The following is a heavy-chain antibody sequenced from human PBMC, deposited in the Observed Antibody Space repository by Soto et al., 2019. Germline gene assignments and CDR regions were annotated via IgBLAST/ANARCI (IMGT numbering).Heavy chain of an antibody. CDR3: ARDRFSASGWHFYYYYYGMDV. J-gene: IGHJ6*02. Sequence: EAQLVESGGGLVQPGGSLRLSCAASGFTFSSYWMSWVRQAPGKGLEWVANIKQDGSEKYYVDSVKGRFTISRDNAKNSLYLQMNSLRAEDTAVYYCARDRFSASGWHFYYYYYGMDVWGQGTTVTVSS. V-gene: IGHV3-7*01. D-gene: IGHD6-19*01. CDR2: IKQDGSEK. CDR1: GFTFSSYW.